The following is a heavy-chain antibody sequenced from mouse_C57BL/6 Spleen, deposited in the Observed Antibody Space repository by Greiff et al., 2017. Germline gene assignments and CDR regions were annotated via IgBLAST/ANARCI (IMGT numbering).Heavy chain of an antibody. CDR3: TRGPPNGYFDV. V-gene: IGHV5-9-1*02. CDR2: ISSGGDYI. CDR1: GFTFSSYA. D-gene: IGHD4-1*01. J-gene: IGHJ1*03. Sequence: EVKVVESGEGLVKPGGSLKLSCAASGFTFSSYAMSWVRQTPEKRLEWVAYISSGGDYIYYADTVKGRFTISRDNARNTLYLQMSSLKSEDTAMYYCTRGPPNGYFDVWGTGTTVTVSS.